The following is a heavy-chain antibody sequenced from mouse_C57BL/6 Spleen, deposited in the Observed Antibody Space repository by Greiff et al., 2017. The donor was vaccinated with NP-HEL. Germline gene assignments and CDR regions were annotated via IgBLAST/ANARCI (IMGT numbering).Heavy chain of an antibody. D-gene: IGHD3-2*01. V-gene: IGHV5-9-1*02. CDR2: ISSGGDYI. CDR1: GFTFSSYA. Sequence: EVKLVESGEGLVKPGGSLKLSCAASGFTFSSYAMSWVRQTPEKRLEWVAYISSGGDYIYYADTVKGRFTISRDNARNTLYLKMSSLKSEDTAMYYCTRGGRHWYFDVWGTGTTVTVSS. J-gene: IGHJ1*03. CDR3: TRGGRHWYFDV.